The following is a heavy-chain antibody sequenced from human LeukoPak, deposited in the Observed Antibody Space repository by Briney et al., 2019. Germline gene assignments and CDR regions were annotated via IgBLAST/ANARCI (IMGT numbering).Heavy chain of an antibody. CDR2: ISGSGGST. Sequence: GGSLRLSCAASGFTFSSYAMSWVRQAPGKGLEWVSAISGSGGSTYYADSVKGRFTISRDNSKNTLYLQMNSLRAEDTAVYYCAKAGIAAAGTRSYFDYWGQGTLVTVSS. J-gene: IGHJ4*02. V-gene: IGHV3-23*01. CDR3: AKAGIAAAGTRSYFDY. D-gene: IGHD6-13*01. CDR1: GFTFSSYA.